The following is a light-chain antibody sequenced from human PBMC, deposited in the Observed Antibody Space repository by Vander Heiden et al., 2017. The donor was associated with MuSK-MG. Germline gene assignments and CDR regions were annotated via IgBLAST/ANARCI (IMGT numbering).Light chain of an antibody. J-gene: IGLJ1*01. CDR2: DVN. Sequence: QSALTHPASVSGSPGQSITISCTGTNSDIGGFNYVSWNQQYPGKAPKLIIYDVNKRPSGVSSRFSGSKSGNTASLTISGLQAEDEADYFCTSYSSSSTLYVFGTGTRVTVL. CDR1: NSDIGGFNY. CDR3: TSYSSSSTLYV. V-gene: IGLV2-14*03.